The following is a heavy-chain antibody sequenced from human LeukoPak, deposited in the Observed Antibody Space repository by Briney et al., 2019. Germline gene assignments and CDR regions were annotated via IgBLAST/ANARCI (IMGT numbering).Heavy chain of an antibody. CDR3: ARDKVVGATNLDY. J-gene: IGHJ4*02. D-gene: IGHD1-26*01. V-gene: IGHV3-7*01. Sequence: PGGSLRLSCAASGFTFSTYWMSWVRQAPGKGLEWVANIGQDGGETYYVDSVKGRFTISRDNAKNSLFLQMNSLRAEDTAVYYCARDKVVGATNLDYWGQGTLVTVSS. CDR1: GFTFSTYW. CDR2: IGQDGGET.